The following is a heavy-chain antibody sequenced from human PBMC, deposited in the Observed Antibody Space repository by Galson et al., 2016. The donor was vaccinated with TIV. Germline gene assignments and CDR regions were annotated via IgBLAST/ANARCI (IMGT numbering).Heavy chain of an antibody. D-gene: IGHD2-15*01. CDR3: ATGALYSQGGGFFNYLDP. CDR2: FDPEEGET. CDR1: GYILSKLS. J-gene: IGHJ5*02. V-gene: IGHV1-24*01. Sequence: SVKVSCKVSGYILSKLSMHWVRQAPGKGLEWMGGFDPEEGETIYAQKFQGRVTMTADISTDTAYMELRGLRSEDTAVYFCATGALYSQGGGFFNYLDPWGQGTLVTVSS.